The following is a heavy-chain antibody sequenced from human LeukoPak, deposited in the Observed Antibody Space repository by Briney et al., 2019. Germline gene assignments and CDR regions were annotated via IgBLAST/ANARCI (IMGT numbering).Heavy chain of an antibody. CDR2: INPNSGGT. Sequence: GASVKVSCKASGYTFTGYYMHWVRQAPGQGLEWMGWINPNSGGTNYAQKFQGWVTMTRDTSISTAYMELSGLRSDDTAVYYCARGLIAAAGTGSFDIWGQGTMVTVSS. CDR3: ARGLIAAAGTGSFDI. V-gene: IGHV1-2*04. J-gene: IGHJ3*02. CDR1: GYTFTGYY. D-gene: IGHD6-13*01.